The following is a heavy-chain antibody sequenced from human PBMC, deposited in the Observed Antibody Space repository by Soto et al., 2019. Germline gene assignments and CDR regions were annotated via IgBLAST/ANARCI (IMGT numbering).Heavy chain of an antibody. Sequence: SETLSLTCAVYGGSFSGYYWSWIRQPPGKGLEWIGEINHSGSTNYNPSLKSRVTISVDTSKNQFSLKLSSVTAADTAVYYCARGPPRASIVVVIAITEYFQHWGQGTLVTVSS. V-gene: IGHV4-34*01. D-gene: IGHD2-21*01. CDR3: ARGPPRASIVVVIAITEYFQH. CDR2: INHSGST. J-gene: IGHJ1*01. CDR1: GGSFSGYY.